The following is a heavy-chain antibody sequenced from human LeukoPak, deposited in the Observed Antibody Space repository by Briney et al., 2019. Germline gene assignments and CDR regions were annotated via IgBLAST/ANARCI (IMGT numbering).Heavy chain of an antibody. V-gene: IGHV1-18*01. CDR2: ISAYNGNT. D-gene: IGHD5-12*01. J-gene: IGHJ4*02. Sequence: VNVSCKASGYTFTSYGISWVRQAPGQGLEWMGWISAYNGNTNYAQKLQGRVTMTTDTSTSTAYMELRSLRSDDTAVYYCARVELGGYSGSYYFDYWGQGTLVTVSS. CDR3: ARVELGGYSGSYYFDY. CDR1: GYTFTSYG.